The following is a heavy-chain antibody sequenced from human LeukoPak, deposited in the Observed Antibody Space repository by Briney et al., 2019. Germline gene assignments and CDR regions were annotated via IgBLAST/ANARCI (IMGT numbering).Heavy chain of an antibody. V-gene: IGHV1-8*02. Sequence: ASVKVSCKASGGTFSSYAISWVRQATGQGVEWMGWMNPNSGNTGYAQKFQGRGTITRNTSISTAYMELSSLRSEDTAVYYCASGAGDHDYWGQGTLVTVSS. J-gene: IGHJ4*02. CDR1: GGTFSSYA. CDR2: MNPNSGNT. D-gene: IGHD4-17*01. CDR3: ASGAGDHDY.